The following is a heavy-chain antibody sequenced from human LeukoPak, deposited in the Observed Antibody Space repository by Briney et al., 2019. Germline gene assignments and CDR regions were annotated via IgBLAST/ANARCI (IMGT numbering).Heavy chain of an antibody. CDR2: INTNTGNP. J-gene: IGHJ4*02. Sequence: GASVKVSCKASGYTFTGYYMHWVRQAPGQGLEWMGWINTNTGNPTYAQGFTGRFVFSLDTSVSTAYLQISSLKAEDTAVYYCARDQAEVGYYDSSGPADYWGQGTLVTVSS. CDR1: GYTFTGYY. V-gene: IGHV7-4-1*02. D-gene: IGHD3-22*01. CDR3: ARDQAEVGYYDSSGPADY.